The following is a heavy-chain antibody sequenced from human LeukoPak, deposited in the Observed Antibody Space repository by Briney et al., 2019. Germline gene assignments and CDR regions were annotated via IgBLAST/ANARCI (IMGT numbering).Heavy chain of an antibody. V-gene: IGHV1-18*01. CDR3: ARDGSGVWFDY. Sequence: GASVKVSCKASNYTFTSYGISWVRQAPGQGLEWMAWINAYNGDTNYAQKFQGRVTLTTDTSTSTAYMELRSLRPDDTAVYYCARDGSGVWFDYWGQGTLVTVSS. CDR1: NYTFTSYG. CDR2: INAYNGDT. D-gene: IGHD3-10*01. J-gene: IGHJ4*02.